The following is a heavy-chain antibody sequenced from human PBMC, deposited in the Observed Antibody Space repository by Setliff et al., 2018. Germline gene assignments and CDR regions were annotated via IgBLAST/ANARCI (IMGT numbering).Heavy chain of an antibody. CDR3: ARRPIALAGYRKGAFDI. CDR1: GYTFSHSG. J-gene: IGHJ3*02. CDR2: ISVYSGNT. Sequence: ASVKVSCKASGYTFSHSGITWVRQAPGQGLEWMGWISVYSGNTNYAQKLQGRVTMTTDATTNTAYMELRSLRSDDTAVYYCARRPIALAGYRKGAFDIWGQGTMVTVSS. D-gene: IGHD6-19*01. V-gene: IGHV1-18*01.